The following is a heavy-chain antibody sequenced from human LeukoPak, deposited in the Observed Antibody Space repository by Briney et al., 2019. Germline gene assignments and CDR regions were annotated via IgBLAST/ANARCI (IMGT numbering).Heavy chain of an antibody. V-gene: IGHV1-69*05. CDR2: IIPIFGTA. CDR3: ARGSSWSNNWFDP. Sequence: SVKVSCKASGGTFSSYAISWVRQAPGQGLEWMGGIIPIFGTANYAQKFQGRVTITTDESTSTDYMELSSLRSEDTAVYYCARGSSWSNNWFDPWGQGTLVTVSS. CDR1: GGTFSSYA. D-gene: IGHD6-13*01. J-gene: IGHJ5*02.